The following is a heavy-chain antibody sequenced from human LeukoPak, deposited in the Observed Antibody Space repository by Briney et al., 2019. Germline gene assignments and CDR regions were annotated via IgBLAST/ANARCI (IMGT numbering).Heavy chain of an antibody. CDR1: GGSISSGDYY. Sequence: TLSLTCTVSGGSISSGDYYWSWIRQPPGKGLEWFGYIYYSGSTYYNPSIKSRVTISVDTSKNQFSLKLSSVTAADTAVYYCARDQDYDFWSGSQAGHALDIWGPGTMVTVSS. V-gene: IGHV4-30-4*08. CDR3: ARDQDYDFWSGSQAGHALDI. D-gene: IGHD3-3*01. J-gene: IGHJ3*02. CDR2: IYYSGST.